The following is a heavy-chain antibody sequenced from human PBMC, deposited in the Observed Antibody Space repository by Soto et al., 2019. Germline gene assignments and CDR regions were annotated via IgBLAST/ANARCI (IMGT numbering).Heavy chain of an antibody. CDR1: GFTFGTTD. Sequence: QLLQSGGGLVQPGGSLTLSCAASGFTFGTTDRSWVRQAPGEGLEWVSTIDGSGGITYYADSVKGRFTISRDNSSNTVYLQMNSLRGDDTALYYCVKNSGWFNTWGQGALVTVSS. D-gene: IGHD3-10*01. V-gene: IGHV3-23*01. J-gene: IGHJ5*02. CDR3: VKNSGWFNT. CDR2: IDGSGGIT.